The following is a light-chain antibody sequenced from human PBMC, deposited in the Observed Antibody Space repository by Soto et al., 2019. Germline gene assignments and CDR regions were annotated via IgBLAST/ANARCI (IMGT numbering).Light chain of an antibody. V-gene: IGKV2-28*01. CDR3: MQALQTRLT. CDR1: QSLLHSNGYNY. CDR2: LGS. Sequence: DIVMTQSPLSLPVTPGEPASISCRSSQSLLHSNGYNYLDWYLQKPGQSPQLLIYLGSNRASGVPDRFSGSGSGTDFTLKISRVEAEDVGVYCCMQALQTRLTFGGGTKVEIK. J-gene: IGKJ4*01.